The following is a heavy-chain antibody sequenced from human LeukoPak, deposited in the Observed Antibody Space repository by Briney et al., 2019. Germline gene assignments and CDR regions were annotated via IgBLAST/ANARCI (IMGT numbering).Heavy chain of an antibody. V-gene: IGHV3-23*01. CDR2: ISASGGST. Sequence: GGSLRLSCAASGFTFSNYAMSWVRQAPGKGLEWVSGISASGGSTYYADSVRGRFTISRDNSKNTLYVQMNSLRDEDTAVYYCAKGSGRGYSYGLEYWGQGTLVTVSS. D-gene: IGHD5-18*01. J-gene: IGHJ4*02. CDR3: AKGSGRGYSYGLEY. CDR1: GFTFSNYA.